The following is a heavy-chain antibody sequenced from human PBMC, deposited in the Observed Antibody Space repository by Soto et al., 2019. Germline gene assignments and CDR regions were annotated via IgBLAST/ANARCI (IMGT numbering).Heavy chain of an antibody. V-gene: IGHV3-23*01. Sequence: GGSLRLSCAASGFTFSSYAMSWVRQAPGKGLEWVSAISGSGGSTYYADSVKGRFTISRDNSKNTLYLQMNSLRAEDTAVYYCAKESEPPSATMIVVGGLDYRGQGTLVTVSS. CDR1: GFTFSSYA. J-gene: IGHJ4*02. CDR2: ISGSGGST. D-gene: IGHD3-22*01. CDR3: AKESEPPSATMIVVGGLDY.